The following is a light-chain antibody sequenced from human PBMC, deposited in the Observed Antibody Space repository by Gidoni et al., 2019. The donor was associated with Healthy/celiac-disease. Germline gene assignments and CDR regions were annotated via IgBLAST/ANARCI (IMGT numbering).Light chain of an antibody. Sequence: EIVLTQSPGTLSLSPGERATLSCRASQTIASSYLAWFQQNPGQAPRLLIYGASSRATGIPDRFSGGGSGTDFTLTISRLEPEDFAVYYCQQYGSSPLTFGGGTKVEIK. CDR1: QTIASSY. J-gene: IGKJ4*01. CDR2: GAS. V-gene: IGKV3-20*01. CDR3: QQYGSSPLT.